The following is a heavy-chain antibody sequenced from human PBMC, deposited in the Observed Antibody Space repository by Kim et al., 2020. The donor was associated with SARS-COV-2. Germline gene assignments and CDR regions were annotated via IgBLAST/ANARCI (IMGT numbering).Heavy chain of an antibody. V-gene: IGHV2-5*02. Sequence: SGPTLVNPTQSLTLTCTFSGFSLSTRKVGVGWIRQPPGKALEWLALIYWDGDERYSPSLKNRLTITKGTPKNQVVLTMTNMDPLDTATYYCVKANWGTPSYVYYWGKGTLVTVSS. CDR2: IYWDGDE. CDR3: VKANWGTPSYVYY. J-gene: IGHJ4*02. D-gene: IGHD7-27*01. CDR1: GFSLSTRKVG.